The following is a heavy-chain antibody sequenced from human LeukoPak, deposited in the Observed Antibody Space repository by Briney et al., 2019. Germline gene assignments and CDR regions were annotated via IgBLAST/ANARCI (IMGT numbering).Heavy chain of an antibody. CDR1: GYTFTGYY. Sequence: ASVKVSCKASGYTFTGYYLHWVRQAPGQGLEWMGWINPSGGTNYSQKFQGRVTMTRDTSISTDYMELSRLRSDDTDVYYCARDQVSCSGGSCYPGWFAPWGQGTLVTVSS. CDR2: INPSGGT. CDR3: ARDQVSCSGGSCYPGWFAP. V-gene: IGHV1-2*02. J-gene: IGHJ5*02. D-gene: IGHD2-15*01.